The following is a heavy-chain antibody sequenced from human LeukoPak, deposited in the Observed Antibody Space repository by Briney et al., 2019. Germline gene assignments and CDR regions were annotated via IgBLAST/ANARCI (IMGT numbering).Heavy chain of an antibody. CDR3: AKDRGVDFWSGYYSY. CDR1: GFTFSGYA. Sequence: GGSLRLSCAASGFTFSGYAMSWVRQAPGKGLEWVSAISGSGGSTYYADSVKGRFTISRDNSKNTLYLQMNSLRAEDTAVYYCAKDRGVDFWSGYYSYWGQGTLVTVSS. V-gene: IGHV3-23*01. J-gene: IGHJ4*02. CDR2: ISGSGGST. D-gene: IGHD3-3*01.